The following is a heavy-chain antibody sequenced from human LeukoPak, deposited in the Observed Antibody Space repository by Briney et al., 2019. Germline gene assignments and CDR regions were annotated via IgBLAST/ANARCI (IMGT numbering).Heavy chain of an antibody. CDR2: IYFSGTT. J-gene: IGHJ6*03. D-gene: IGHD3-3*01. CDR3: ARLCDFWSGCYMDV. Sequence: PSETLSLTCTVSGGSISSSSYFWGWIREPPGMGLEWIGNIYFSGTTYYNPSLKSRVTIFVDTSKNQFSLKLSSVTAADTAVYYCARLCDFWSGCYMDVWGKGTPVTVSS. CDR1: GGSISSSSYF. V-gene: IGHV4-39*01.